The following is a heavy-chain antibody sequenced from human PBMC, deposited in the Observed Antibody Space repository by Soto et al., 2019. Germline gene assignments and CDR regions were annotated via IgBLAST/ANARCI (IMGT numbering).Heavy chain of an antibody. CDR1: GFTFSSYG. V-gene: IGHV3-33*01. CDR3: ARDLEASGWYYPFDY. J-gene: IGHJ4*02. CDR2: IWYDGSNK. D-gene: IGHD6-19*01. Sequence: VQLVESGGGVVQPGRSLRLSCAASGFTFSSYGMHWVRQAPGKGLEWVAVIWYDGSNKYYADSVKGRFTISRDNSKNTLYLQMNSLRAEDTAVYYCARDLEASGWYYPFDYWGQGTLVTVSS.